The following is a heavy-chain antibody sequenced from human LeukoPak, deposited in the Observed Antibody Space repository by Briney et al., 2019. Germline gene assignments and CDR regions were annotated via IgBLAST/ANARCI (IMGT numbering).Heavy chain of an antibody. J-gene: IGHJ4*02. Sequence: GGSLRLSCAASGFTFSSYSMNWVRQAPGKGLEWVSSISSSSSYIYYADSVKGRFTISRDNAKNSLYLQMNSLRAEDTAVYYCARVIPGDGWPGTTDYWGQGTLVTVSS. D-gene: IGHD1-1*01. CDR2: ISSSSSYI. CDR1: GFTFSSYS. V-gene: IGHV3-21*01. CDR3: ARVIPGDGWPGTTDY.